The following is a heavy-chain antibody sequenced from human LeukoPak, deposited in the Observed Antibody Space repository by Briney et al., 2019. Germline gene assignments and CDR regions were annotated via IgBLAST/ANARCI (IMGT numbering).Heavy chain of an antibody. J-gene: IGHJ4*01. CDR2: IRADSRKT. D-gene: IGHD5-24*01. CDR1: GFTFSTYR. V-gene: IGHV3-74*01. CDR3: GRGRHGFFEY. Sequence: AGVSLTLFCAAYGFTFSTYRMHRVRQAQGHGLVWVSQIRADSRKTRYAESVKGRLTISIDNATNTVYLQINSLSAEDTAMYYCGRGRHGFFEYWGHGTLVTVSS.